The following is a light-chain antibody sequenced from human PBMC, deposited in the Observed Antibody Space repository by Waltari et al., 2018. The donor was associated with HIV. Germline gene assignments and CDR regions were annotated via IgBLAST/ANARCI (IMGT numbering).Light chain of an antibody. Sequence: QSALTQPASVSGSPGQSITISCTGTSSDVGGSNYVSWYQHHPGRAPKLMIYEVSNRPSGVSNRFSGAKSGNTASLTISWLQAEDEADYYCSSYTSSSPLFGGGTKLTVL. V-gene: IGLV2-14*01. CDR3: SSYTSSSPL. J-gene: IGLJ2*01. CDR2: EVS. CDR1: SSDVGGSNY.